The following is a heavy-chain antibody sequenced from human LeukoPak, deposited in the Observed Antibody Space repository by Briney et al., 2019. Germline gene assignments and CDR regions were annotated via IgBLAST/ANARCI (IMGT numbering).Heavy chain of an antibody. Sequence: PGGSLRLSCAASGFTFSSYGMHWVRQAPGKGLEWVAFIRYDGSKKYYADSVKGRFTISRDNSKNTLYLQMNSLRAEDTAVYYCAKDSYYDFWSGYYSGDAFDIWGQGTMVTVSS. V-gene: IGHV3-30*02. D-gene: IGHD3-3*01. CDR1: GFTFSSYG. J-gene: IGHJ3*02. CDR2: IRYDGSKK. CDR3: AKDSYYDFWSGYYSGDAFDI.